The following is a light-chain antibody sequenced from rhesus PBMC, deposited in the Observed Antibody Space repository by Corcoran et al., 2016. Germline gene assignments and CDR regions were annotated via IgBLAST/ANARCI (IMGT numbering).Light chain of an antibody. CDR3: SSYAGSNTFAYI. Sequence: QAALTQPRSVSGSPGQSVPISCTGTSSYIGGYNYVSWYQQHPGTAPKLMIYEVSKRPSGVSDRFPGSKSGNTASRTISGLQAEDEADYYCSSYAGSNTFAYIFGAGTRLTVL. CDR2: EVS. V-gene: IGLV2-32*02. J-gene: IGLJ1*01. CDR1: SSYIGGYNY.